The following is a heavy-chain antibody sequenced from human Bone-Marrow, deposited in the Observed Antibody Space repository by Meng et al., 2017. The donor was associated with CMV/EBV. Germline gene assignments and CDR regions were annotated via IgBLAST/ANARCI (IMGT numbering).Heavy chain of an antibody. CDR3: ATVGEYPYYFDY. J-gene: IGHJ4*02. V-gene: IGHV1-24*01. CDR2: FDPEDGET. D-gene: IGHD2-2*01. CDR1: GYTLTELS. Sequence: QVRLVQSGSEVKKPGASVKVSCKVSGYTLTELSMNWVRQAPGKGLGWMGGFDPEDGETIYAQKFQGRVTMTEDTSTDTAYMELSSLRSEDTAVYYCATVGEYPYYFDYWGQGTLVTVSS.